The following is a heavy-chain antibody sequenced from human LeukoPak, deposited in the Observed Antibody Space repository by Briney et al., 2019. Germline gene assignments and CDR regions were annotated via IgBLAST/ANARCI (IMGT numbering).Heavy chain of an antibody. Sequence: SETLSLTCAVSGRSLRGYYWSWIRQAPGKGLEWIGQIDHSGRTNYNPSLKSRITMSVDLSKNQFSLKLSSVTAADTAVYYCASVGIAAAPGGWGQGTLVTVSS. CDR1: GRSLRGYY. J-gene: IGHJ4*02. CDR3: ASVGIAAAPGG. CDR2: IDHSGRT. D-gene: IGHD6-13*01. V-gene: IGHV4-34*01.